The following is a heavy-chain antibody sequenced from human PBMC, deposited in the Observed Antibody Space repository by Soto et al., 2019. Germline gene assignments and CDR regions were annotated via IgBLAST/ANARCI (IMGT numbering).Heavy chain of an antibody. J-gene: IGHJ4*02. V-gene: IGHV3-11*01. D-gene: IGHD3-3*01. CDR2: ISSSGSTI. Sequence: QVQLVESGGGLVKPGGSLRLSCAASGFNFSDYYMSWIRQAPGKGLEWGSYISSSGSTIYYADSVKGRFTISRDNAKKSLYLQMNSLRAEDTAVYYCARGSRITSYDLWSGHDYWGQGTLVTVSS. CDR1: GFNFSDYY. CDR3: ARGSRITSYDLWSGHDY.